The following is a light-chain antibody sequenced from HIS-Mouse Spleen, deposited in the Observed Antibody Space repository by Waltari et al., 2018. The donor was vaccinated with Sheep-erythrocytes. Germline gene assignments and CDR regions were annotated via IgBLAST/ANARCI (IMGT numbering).Light chain of an antibody. J-gene: IGLJ2*01. CDR1: KLGDKY. V-gene: IGLV3-1*01. Sequence: SYELTQPPSVSVSPGQTASITCSGDKLGDKYACWYQQKPGQSPVRVIDQESKRPSGIPERFSGSNAGNTATLTISGTQAMDEADYYCQAWDSSTAVFGGGTKLTVL. CDR3: QAWDSSTAV. CDR2: QES.